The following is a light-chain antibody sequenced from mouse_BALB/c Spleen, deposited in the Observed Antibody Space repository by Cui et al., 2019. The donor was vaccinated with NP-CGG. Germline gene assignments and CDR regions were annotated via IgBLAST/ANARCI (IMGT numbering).Light chain of an antibody. CDR2: GTN. J-gene: IGLJ1*01. V-gene: IGLV1*01. Sequence: TVGTQESALTTSPGETVTLTCRSNTGTVTTSHYANWVQEKPDHLFTGLIGGTNNRIPGVPARFSGSLIGDKAALTITGAQTEDEAIYFCALWYSNHWVFGGGTKLTVL. CDR3: ALWYSNHWV. CDR1: TGTVTTSHY.